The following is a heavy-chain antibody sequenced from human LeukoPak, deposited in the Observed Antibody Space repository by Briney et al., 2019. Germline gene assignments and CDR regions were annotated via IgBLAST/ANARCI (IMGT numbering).Heavy chain of an antibody. CDR1: GFIVSCKY. D-gene: IGHD5-18*01. J-gene: IGHJ4*02. CDR2: IYSGGSP. CDR3: VRVGYSYGYGDWNHFDY. Sequence: GGSLRLSCAASGFIVSCKYMRWVRQPPGKGLEWVSIIYSGGSPYYADSVKGRFPICRHSSKNTLYLQMSSLRAEDRSVYLCVRVGYSYGYGDWNHFDYWGQGTLVTVSS. V-gene: IGHV3-66*02.